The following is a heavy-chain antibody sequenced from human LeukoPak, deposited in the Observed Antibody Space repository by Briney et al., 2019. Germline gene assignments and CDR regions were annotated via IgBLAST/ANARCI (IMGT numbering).Heavy chain of an antibody. D-gene: IGHD4-11*01. CDR1: GVSISSYY. V-gene: IGHV4-59*01. CDR3: ARDPTRSGLDY. J-gene: IGHJ4*02. Sequence: NPSETLSLTCTVSGVSISSYYWSWIRQPPGKGLEWIGYIYYSGGTNYNPSLKSRVTISVDTSKNQFSLKLSSVTAADTAVYYCARDPTRSGLDYWGQGTLVTVSS. CDR2: IYYSGGT.